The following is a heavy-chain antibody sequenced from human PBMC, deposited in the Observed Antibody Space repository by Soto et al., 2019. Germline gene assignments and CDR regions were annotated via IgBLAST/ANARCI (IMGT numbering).Heavy chain of an antibody. Sequence: ASVKVSCKASGYTFTSYGISWVRQAPGQGLEWMGWISAYNGNTNYAQKLRGRVTMTTDTSTSTAYMELRSLRSDDTAVYYCARDYYDFWSGYSSQLWFDPWGQGTLVTVSS. V-gene: IGHV1-18*04. CDR2: ISAYNGNT. CDR1: GYTFTSYG. CDR3: ARDYYDFWSGYSSQLWFDP. D-gene: IGHD3-3*01. J-gene: IGHJ5*02.